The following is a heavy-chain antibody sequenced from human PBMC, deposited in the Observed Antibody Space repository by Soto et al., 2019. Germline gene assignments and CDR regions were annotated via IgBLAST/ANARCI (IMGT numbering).Heavy chain of an antibody. Sequence: QSQTLSLTCAISGDRVSSNSAAWNWIRQSPSGGLEWLGRTYYRSKWYNDYAVSVKSRITINPDTSKNQFSLQLNSVTPEDTAVYYCARGSVVVDAFDIWGQGTMVTVSS. V-gene: IGHV6-1*01. J-gene: IGHJ3*02. CDR3: ARGSVVVDAFDI. D-gene: IGHD3-22*01. CDR1: GDRVSSNSAA. CDR2: TYYRSKWYN.